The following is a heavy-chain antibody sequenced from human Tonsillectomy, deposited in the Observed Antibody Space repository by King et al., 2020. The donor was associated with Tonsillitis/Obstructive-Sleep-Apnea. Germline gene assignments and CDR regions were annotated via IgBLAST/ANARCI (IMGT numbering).Heavy chain of an antibody. V-gene: IGHV3-15*01. D-gene: IGHD2-2*01. CDR2: IKSEIETGTA. Sequence: VQLVESGGGLVKPGGSLRLSCAASGFIFTDVWMSWVRQAPGKGLEWVGRIKSEIETGTADYAAPVKGRFTISRDDSKNTRYLQMNSLKSEDLGMYYCTTEIVCSGTRCSGRAFDIWGLGTMVTVSS. CDR1: GFIFTDVW. J-gene: IGHJ3*02. CDR3: TTEIVCSGTRCSGRAFDI.